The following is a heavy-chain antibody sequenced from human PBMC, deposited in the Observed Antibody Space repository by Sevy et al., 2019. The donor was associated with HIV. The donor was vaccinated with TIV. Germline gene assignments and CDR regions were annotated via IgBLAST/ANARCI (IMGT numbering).Heavy chain of an antibody. V-gene: IGHV1-46*01. D-gene: IGHD6-19*01. Sequence: ASVKVSCKTFGYTFSNHYIHWVRQAPGHGLEWMGVINPSGGSTNYAHRFQGRVTMTRDPSTSTFYMDLRSLRSEDTDVYYCARDRYASGDFDYWGQGTLVTVSS. J-gene: IGHJ4*02. CDR3: ARDRYASGDFDY. CDR2: INPSGGST. CDR1: GYTFSNHY.